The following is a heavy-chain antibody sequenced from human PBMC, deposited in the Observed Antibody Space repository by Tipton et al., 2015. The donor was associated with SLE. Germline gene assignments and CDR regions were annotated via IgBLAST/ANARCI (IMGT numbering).Heavy chain of an antibody. V-gene: IGHV4-59*11. CDR1: GASINSHY. CDR3: ARGYGDYADGFDI. J-gene: IGHJ3*02. D-gene: IGHD4-17*01. Sequence: TLSLTCTVSGASINSHYCTWIRQPPGQGLAWIGFLHYSGNTYYNPSLKGRVAFSVDPSKNQFSLKLTSVTAADTAVYFCARGYGDYADGFDIWGQGTMVTVSS. CDR2: LHYSGNT.